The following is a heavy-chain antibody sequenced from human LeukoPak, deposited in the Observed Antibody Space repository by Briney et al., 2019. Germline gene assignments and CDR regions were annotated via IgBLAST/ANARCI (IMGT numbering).Heavy chain of an antibody. D-gene: IGHD6-13*01. CDR1: GFTFSSYD. CDR3: ARGKRYSSSWFYNRFDP. J-gene: IGHJ5*02. V-gene: IGHV3-13*01. CDR2: IGTTGDT. Sequence: GGSLRLSCEVSGFTFSSYDMHWVRHTTGKGLEWVSGIGTTGDTHYPDSVKGRFTVSRENAKNSLYLQMNSLRAGDTAVYYYARGKRYSSSWFYNRFDPWGQGTLVTVSS.